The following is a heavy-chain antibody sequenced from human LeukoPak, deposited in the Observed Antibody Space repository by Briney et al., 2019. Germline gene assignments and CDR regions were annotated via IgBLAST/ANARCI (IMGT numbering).Heavy chain of an antibody. J-gene: IGHJ3*02. CDR2: IIGSGGRT. V-gene: IGHV3-23*01. CDR1: GFTFSSYA. CDR3: AKARSESSAYSFEM. Sequence: GGSLRLSCAASGFTFSSYAMSWVRQAPGKGLEWVSNIIGSGGRTHYADSVKGRFTISRDNSKNTLYLQMNSLRAEDTAVYYCAKARSESSAYSFEMWGQGTLVTVSS. D-gene: IGHD3-22*01.